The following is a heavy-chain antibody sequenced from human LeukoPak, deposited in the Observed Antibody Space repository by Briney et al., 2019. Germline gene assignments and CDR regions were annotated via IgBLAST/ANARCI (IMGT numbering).Heavy chain of an antibody. D-gene: IGHD3-10*01. V-gene: IGHV4-39*07. CDR1: GGSISTTNYY. J-gene: IGHJ5*02. CDR3: ARGLLWFGELYWFDP. Sequence: SETLSLTCTVSGGSISTTNYYWGWIRQSPGKGLEWFGCVYYSGSTYYNPSLKSRVTISVDTSKNQFSLKLSSVTAADTAVYYCARGLLWFGELYWFDPWGQGTLVTVSS. CDR2: VYYSGST.